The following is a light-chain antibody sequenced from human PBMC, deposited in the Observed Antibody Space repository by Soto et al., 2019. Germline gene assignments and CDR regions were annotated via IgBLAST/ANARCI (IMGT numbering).Light chain of an antibody. CDR2: DVV. V-gene: IGLV2-8*01. J-gene: IGLJ2*01. CDR1: SSDIGRYNF. CDR3: SSYTSSSTLAVV. Sequence: HSVLTQPPSASGSPGQSVTISCTGSSSDIGRYNFVAWYQQHPGQAPKVILYDVVKRPSGVPDRFSGSKSGNTASLTVSGLQAEDEADYYCSSYTSSSTLAVVFGGRTKLTVL.